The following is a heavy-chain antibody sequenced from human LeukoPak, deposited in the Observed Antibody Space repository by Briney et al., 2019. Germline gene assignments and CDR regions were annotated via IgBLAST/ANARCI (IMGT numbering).Heavy chain of an antibody. CDR3: ARADYDILTGYPYYYMDV. CDR2: INSDGSST. Sequence: PGGSLRLSCAASGFTFSSYWMYWVRQAPGKGLVWVSRINSDGSSTSYADSVKGRFTISRDNAKNTLYLQMNSLRAEDTAVYYCARADYDILTGYPYYYMDVWGKGTTVTISS. J-gene: IGHJ6*03. V-gene: IGHV3-74*01. D-gene: IGHD3-9*01. CDR1: GFTFSSYW.